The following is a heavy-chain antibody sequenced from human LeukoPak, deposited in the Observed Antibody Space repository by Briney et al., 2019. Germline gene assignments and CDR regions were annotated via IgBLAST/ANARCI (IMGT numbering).Heavy chain of an antibody. CDR3: TRAGLEDGDYIFDY. D-gene: IGHD4-17*01. Sequence: QAGGSLRLSCTASGFTFSDFAMNWVRQAPGKGLEWVGFIRSKGYGGTKEYAASVKGIFTSSRDETKMYAYLQMISLKSEDAAVYYCTRAGLEDGDYIFDYWGQGTRVTVSS. CDR2: IRSKGYGGTK. CDR1: GFTFSDFA. V-gene: IGHV3-49*04. J-gene: IGHJ4*02.